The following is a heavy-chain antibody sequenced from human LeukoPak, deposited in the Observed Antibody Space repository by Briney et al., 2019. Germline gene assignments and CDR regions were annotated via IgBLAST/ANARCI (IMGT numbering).Heavy chain of an antibody. D-gene: IGHD6-13*01. J-gene: IGHJ2*01. Sequence: GGSPRLSCAASGVTSSSYWMHWVRQAPRHRLVWVSRINSDGSSTSSADSVKGRFTISRDNAKNTLYLQMNSLRAEDTAVYYCAICGQQLVLRTYCWYFDLWGRGTLVTVSS. CDR1: GVTSSSYW. V-gene: IGHV3-74*01. CDR2: INSDGSST. CDR3: AICGQQLVLRTYCWYFDL.